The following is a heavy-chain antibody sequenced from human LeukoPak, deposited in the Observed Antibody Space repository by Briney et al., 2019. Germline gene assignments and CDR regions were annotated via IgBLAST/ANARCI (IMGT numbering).Heavy chain of an antibody. V-gene: IGHV3-7*01. CDR1: GFTLSSYW. CDR2: IKDDGSAK. CDR3: ATERAGERPRPLLNYYYMDV. Sequence: PGGSLRLSCAASGFTLSSYWMTWVRQAPGKGLEWVASIKDDGSAKYYEDSVKGRFTISRDDAKNSLYLQMNSLRAEDTAVYYCATERAGERPRPLLNYYYMDVWGKGTTVTISS. J-gene: IGHJ6*03. D-gene: IGHD3-16*01.